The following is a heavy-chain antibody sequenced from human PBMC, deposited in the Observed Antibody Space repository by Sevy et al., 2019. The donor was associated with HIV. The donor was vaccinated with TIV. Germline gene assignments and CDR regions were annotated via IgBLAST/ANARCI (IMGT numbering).Heavy chain of an antibody. CDR2: IYYTGST. D-gene: IGHD4-17*01. CDR1: SGSISSNTYY. V-gene: IGHV4-39*01. CDR3: TRLVYGDYVNYFDP. Sequence: SETLSLTCTVSSGSISSNTYYWGWIRQPPGKGLEWIGTIYYTGSTYYSPSLKSRFIISVDTSKNQFSLKPISVTAADTAVYYCTRLVYGDYVNYFDPWGQGTLVTVSS. J-gene: IGHJ5*02.